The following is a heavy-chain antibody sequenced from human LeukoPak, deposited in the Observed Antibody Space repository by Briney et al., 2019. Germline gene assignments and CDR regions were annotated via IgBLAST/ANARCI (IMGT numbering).Heavy chain of an antibody. CDR2: INAGNGDT. J-gene: IGHJ4*02. Sequence: ASVKVSCKASGYTFISYAMHWVRRAPGQRLEWMGWINAGNGDTKYSQKFQGRVTIARDTSASIVYKELSSLRSEDTAVYYCARDRGGTGDFDYWGQGTLVTVSS. CDR3: ARDRGGTGDFDY. CDR1: GYTFISYA. D-gene: IGHD1-1*01. V-gene: IGHV1-3*01.